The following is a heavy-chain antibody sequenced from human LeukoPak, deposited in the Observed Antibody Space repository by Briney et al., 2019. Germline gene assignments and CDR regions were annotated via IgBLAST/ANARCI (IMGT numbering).Heavy chain of an antibody. CDR1: GGSISRGNW. V-gene: IGHV4-4*02. D-gene: IGHD6-13*01. CDR3: AKKAAASAADY. J-gene: IGHJ4*02. Sequence: SETLSLTCAVSGGSISRGNWWSWVRQPPGKGPEWIGEIYQSGSTNYNPSLKSRVTTSVDTSKNQFSLKLSSVTAADAAVYYCAKKAAASAADYWGQGTLVTVSS. CDR2: IYQSGST.